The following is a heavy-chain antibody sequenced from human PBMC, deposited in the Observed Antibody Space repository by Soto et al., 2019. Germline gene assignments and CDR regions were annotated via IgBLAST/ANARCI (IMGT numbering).Heavy chain of an antibody. CDR3: ARGRGYSGSEYVYGMDV. CDR1: GGTFSSYT. Sequence: QVQLVQSGAEVKKPGSSVKVSCKASGGTFSSYTISWVRQSPGQGLEWMGRIIPILGIANYAQKFQGRVTITADKSTSTAYMELSSLRSADTAVYYCARGRGYSGSEYVYGMDVWGQGTTVTVSS. V-gene: IGHV1-69*02. CDR2: IIPILGIA. J-gene: IGHJ6*02. D-gene: IGHD5-12*01.